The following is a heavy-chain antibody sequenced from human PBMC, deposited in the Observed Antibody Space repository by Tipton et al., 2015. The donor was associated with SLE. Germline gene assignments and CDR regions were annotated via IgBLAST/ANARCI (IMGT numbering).Heavy chain of an antibody. J-gene: IGHJ6*03. CDR3: ATGRLGYFYYYMDV. D-gene: IGHD3-16*01. Sequence: QLVQSGAEVKKPGASVKVSCKASGYTFISYGISWVRQAPGQGLEWMGWISAYNGNTNYAQKFQGRVTMTTDTSTSTAYMELSSLRSEDTAIYYCATGRLGYFYYYMDVWGKGTSVTVSS. V-gene: IGHV1-18*01. CDR1: GYTFISYG. CDR2: ISAYNGNT.